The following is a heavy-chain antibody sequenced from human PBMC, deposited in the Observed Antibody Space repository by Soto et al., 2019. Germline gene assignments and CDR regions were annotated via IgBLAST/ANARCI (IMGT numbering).Heavy chain of an antibody. CDR2: IVVGSGNT. V-gene: IGHV1-58*02. D-gene: IGHD5-18*01. CDR1: GFTFTNSA. Sequence: SVKVSCKASGFTFTNSAIQWVRQARGQRLEWIGWIVVGSGNTNYAQKFQERLTITRDMSTSTAYMELSSLRSEDTAIYYCAKGIYSYGYNSFDDWSQGTLVTVSS. J-gene: IGHJ4*02. CDR3: AKGIYSYGYNSFDD.